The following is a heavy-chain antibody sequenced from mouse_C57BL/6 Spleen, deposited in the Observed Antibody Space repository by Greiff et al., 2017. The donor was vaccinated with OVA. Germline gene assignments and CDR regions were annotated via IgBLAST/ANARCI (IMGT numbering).Heavy chain of an antibody. V-gene: IGHV1-62-2*01. CDR1: GYTFTEYT. D-gene: IGHD2-1*01. CDR3: ARHEERSDYGIPFAY. CDR2: FYPGSGSI. Sequence: VKLMESGAELVKPGASVKLSCKASGYTFTEYTIHWVKQRSGQGLEWIGWFYPGSGSIKYNEKFKDKATLTADKSSSTVYMELSRLTSEDSAVYFCARHEERSDYGIPFAYWGQGTLVTVSA. J-gene: IGHJ3*01.